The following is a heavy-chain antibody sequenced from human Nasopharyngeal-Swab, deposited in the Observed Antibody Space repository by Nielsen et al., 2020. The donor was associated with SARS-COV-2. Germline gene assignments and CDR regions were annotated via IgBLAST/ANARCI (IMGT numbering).Heavy chain of an antibody. V-gene: IGHV5-10-1*01. CDR3: ARHHCSSTSCYVDFDY. CDR2: IDPSDSYT. J-gene: IGHJ4*02. D-gene: IGHD2-2*01. Sequence: GGSLRLSCKGSGSSFTSYWISWVRQMPGKGLEWMGRIDPSDSYTNYSPSFQGHVTISADKSISTAYLQWSSLKASDTAMYYCARHHCSSTSCYVDFDYWGQGTLVTVSS. CDR1: GSSFTSYW.